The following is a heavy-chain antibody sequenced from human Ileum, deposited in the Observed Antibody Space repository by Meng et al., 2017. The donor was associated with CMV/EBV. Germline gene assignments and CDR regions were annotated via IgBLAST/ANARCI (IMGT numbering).Heavy chain of an antibody. CDR1: GLTLSDNY. V-gene: IGHV3-66*02. CDR3: AREHSWHFDS. D-gene: IGHD4-11*01. CDR2: IYAGGST. J-gene: IGHJ4*02. Sequence: GESLKISCAASGLTLSDNYMTWVRQAPGKGLEWVSIIYAGGSTYYADYVKGRFTISRDKSKNTVYLQMNSLRGEDTAVYYCAREHSWHFDSWGQGTLVTVSS.